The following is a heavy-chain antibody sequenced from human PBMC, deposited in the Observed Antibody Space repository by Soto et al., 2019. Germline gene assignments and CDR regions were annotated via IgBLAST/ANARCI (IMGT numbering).Heavy chain of an antibody. CDR1: GDSFNTYW. CDR2: THPGDSET. CDR3: ARQGRDGHNQGYGMDV. Sequence: GESLTISSKGSGDSFNTYWIAWIRQMPGTGLEWMGITHPGDSETRYSPSFEGQVTISADKSISTAYLQWSSLKASDTAMYYCARQGRDGHNQGYGMDVWGQGTTVTVSS. V-gene: IGHV5-51*01. J-gene: IGHJ6*02.